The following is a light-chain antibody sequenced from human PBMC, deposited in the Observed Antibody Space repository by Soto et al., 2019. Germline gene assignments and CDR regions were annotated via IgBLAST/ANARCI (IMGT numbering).Light chain of an antibody. V-gene: IGKV1-5*03. J-gene: IGKJ1*01. CDR2: KAS. CDR3: QQYDVYST. CDR1: QSISSW. Sequence: IQISQSPSTLSASVGGTVTITCRASQSISSWLAWYQQKPGIAPKLLIYKASTLQSGVPSRFSGSGYGTVFTLTISRLQPDDSATYYCQQYDVYSTFGQGTKVEIK.